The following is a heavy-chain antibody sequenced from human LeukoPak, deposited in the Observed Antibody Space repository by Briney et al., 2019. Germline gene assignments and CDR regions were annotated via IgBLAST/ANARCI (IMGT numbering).Heavy chain of an antibody. V-gene: IGHV3-30-3*01. J-gene: IGHJ5*02. D-gene: IGHD6-13*01. Sequence: GGSLRLSCAASGFTFSSYAMHWVRQAPGKGLEGVAVISYDGSNKYYADSVKGRFTISRDNSKNTLYLQMNSLRAEDTAVYYCARESRGYSSSWYGDWFDPWGQGTLVTVSS. CDR2: ISYDGSNK. CDR3: ARESRGYSSSWYGDWFDP. CDR1: GFTFSSYA.